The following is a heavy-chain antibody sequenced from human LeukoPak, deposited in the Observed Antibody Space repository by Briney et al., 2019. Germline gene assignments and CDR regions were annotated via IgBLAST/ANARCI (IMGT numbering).Heavy chain of an antibody. D-gene: IGHD3-10*01. CDR2: IWPNGSNK. CDR3: ARGTVTMVDY. J-gene: IGHJ4*02. CDR1: GFTFSTYG. Sequence: GRSLRLSCAASGFTFSTYGMHWVRQAPGKGLEWVAVIWPNGSNKYHADSVKGRFTISRDNSKNTLFLQMNSLRAGDTAVYYCARGTVTMVDYWGQGTLVTVSS. V-gene: IGHV3-33*01.